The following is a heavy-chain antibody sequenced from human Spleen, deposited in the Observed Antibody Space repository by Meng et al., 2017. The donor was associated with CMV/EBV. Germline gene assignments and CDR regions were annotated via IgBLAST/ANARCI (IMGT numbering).Heavy chain of an antibody. CDR2: IKQDGSNK. Sequence: GESLKISCEASGFTFSSYWMTWVRQAPGKGLEWVANIKQDGSNKYYADSVKGRFTISRDNSKNTVYLQMNSLRAEDTAVYYCTKDRLTGMELHYYGMDVWGQGTTVTVSS. J-gene: IGHJ6*02. D-gene: IGHD1-7*01. CDR1: GFTFSSYW. CDR3: TKDRLTGMELHYYGMDV. V-gene: IGHV3-7*01.